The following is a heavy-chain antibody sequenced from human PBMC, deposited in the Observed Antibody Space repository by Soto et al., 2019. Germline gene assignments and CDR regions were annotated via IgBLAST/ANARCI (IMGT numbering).Heavy chain of an antibody. CDR2: IGSSGSIT. J-gene: IGHJ4*02. Sequence: GSLRISCAAPGFTFSSFCMNWVRPGPGEGAEWVSYIGSSGSITYYADSVKGRFTISRDNAKNSLYLQMNSLRDEDTAVYYCASPREGDFWSGYPYYFDYWGQGTLVTVSS. V-gene: IGHV3-48*02. D-gene: IGHD3-3*01. CDR3: ASPREGDFWSGYPYYFDY. CDR1: GFTFSSFC.